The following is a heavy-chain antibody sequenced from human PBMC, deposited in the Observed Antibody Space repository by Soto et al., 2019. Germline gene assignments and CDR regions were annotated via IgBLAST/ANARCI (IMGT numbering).Heavy chain of an antibody. Sequence: GSLRLSCATSGLTFSNYAMSWVRQAPGGGLEWVSSMSGSSSTTYYADSVRGRFTISRDRSKNALYLQMSSLRAEDTALYYCAKNQERELPRVIDFWGQGTLVTVSS. D-gene: IGHD1-7*01. CDR3: AKNQERELPRVIDF. CDR1: GLTFSNYA. CDR2: MSGSSSTT. V-gene: IGHV3-23*01. J-gene: IGHJ4*02.